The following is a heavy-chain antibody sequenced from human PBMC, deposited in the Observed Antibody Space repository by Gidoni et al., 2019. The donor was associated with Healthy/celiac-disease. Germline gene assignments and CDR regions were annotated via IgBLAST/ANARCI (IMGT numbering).Heavy chain of an antibody. V-gene: IGHV3-33*01. Sequence: QVQLVESGGGVVQPGRSLRLSCAASAFTFSSYGRHWVRQAPGKGLEWVAVIGYDGSNKYYADSGKGRFTISRDNSKNTLYLQMNSLRAEDTAVYYCARADGTYGMDVWGQGTTVTVSS. CDR3: ARADGTYGMDV. CDR1: AFTFSSYG. J-gene: IGHJ6*02. CDR2: IGYDGSNK.